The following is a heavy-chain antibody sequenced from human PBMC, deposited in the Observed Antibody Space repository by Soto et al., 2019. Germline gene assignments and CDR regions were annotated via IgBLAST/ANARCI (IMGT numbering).Heavy chain of an antibody. J-gene: IGHJ4*02. Sequence: ASVKVSCKASGGTFSSYTISWVRQAPGQGLEWMGRIVPILGIANYAQKFQGRVTITADKSTSTAYMELSSLRSEDTAVYYCARDVYSSSGHFFDYWGQGTLVTVSS. CDR2: IVPILGIA. V-gene: IGHV1-69*04. D-gene: IGHD6-6*01. CDR3: ARDVYSSSGHFFDY. CDR1: GGTFSSYT.